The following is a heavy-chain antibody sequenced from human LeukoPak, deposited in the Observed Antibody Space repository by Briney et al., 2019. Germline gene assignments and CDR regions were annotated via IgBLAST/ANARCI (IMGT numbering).Heavy chain of an antibody. CDR2: ISAYNGNT. CDR3: ARDPPQDYYDSSGYYPDAFDI. Sequence: GASVKVSCKASGYTFTNYGISWVRQAPGQGLEWMGWISAYNGNTNYAQKLQGRVTMTTDTSTSTAYMELRSLRSDDTAVYYCARDPPQDYYDSSGYYPDAFDIWGQVTMVTVSS. CDR1: GYTFTNYG. D-gene: IGHD3-22*01. J-gene: IGHJ3*02. V-gene: IGHV1-18*01.